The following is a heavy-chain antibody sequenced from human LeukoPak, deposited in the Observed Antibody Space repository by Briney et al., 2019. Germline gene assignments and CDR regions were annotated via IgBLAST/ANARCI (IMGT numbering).Heavy chain of an antibody. V-gene: IGHV3-7*01. D-gene: IGHD4-17*01. Sequence: GGSLRLSCAASGFPFNSYWMTWVRQAPGKGLEWVANIKEDGSEKYYVDSVKGRFAISRDNAKNSLYLQMNSLRAGDTAVYYCARGMTTVTNHAFDIWGQGTMVTVSS. J-gene: IGHJ3*02. CDR1: GFPFNSYW. CDR3: ARGMTTVTNHAFDI. CDR2: IKEDGSEK.